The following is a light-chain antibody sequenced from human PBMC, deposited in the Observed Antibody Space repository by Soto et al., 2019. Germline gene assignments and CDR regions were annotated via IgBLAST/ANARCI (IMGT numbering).Light chain of an antibody. V-gene: IGKV1-39*01. J-gene: IGKJ1*01. CDR1: QSISNY. CDR2: AAS. Sequence: DIQMTQSPSSLSASVGDRVTITCRASQSISNYLNWYQQKPGKAPKLLIYAASSLQSGVPSRFSGSGSRTDFTLTINSLQPEDFATYYCQQTYSSPCTFGQGTKVDIK. CDR3: QQTYSSPCT.